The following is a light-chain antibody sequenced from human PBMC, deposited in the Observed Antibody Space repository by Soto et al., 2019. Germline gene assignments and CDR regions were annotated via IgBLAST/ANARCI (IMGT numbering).Light chain of an antibody. Sequence: QSVLTQPASESGSPGQSITIPCTGTSGDVGGYNLVSWYQQHPGKAPKLMIYEVTERPSGVSNRFSGSKSGNTASLTISGLHPDDEADYYCCSYAGNSEVFGTGTKVTVL. CDR2: EVT. CDR1: SGDVGGYNL. CDR3: CSYAGNSEV. J-gene: IGLJ1*01. V-gene: IGLV2-23*02.